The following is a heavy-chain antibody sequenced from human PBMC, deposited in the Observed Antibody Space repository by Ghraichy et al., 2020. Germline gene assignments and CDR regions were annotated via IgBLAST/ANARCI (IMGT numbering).Heavy chain of an antibody. CDR3: ARPYCTNGVCYNQVDAFDI. J-gene: IGHJ3*02. Sequence: SETLSLTCTVSGGSISSSSYYWGWIRQPPGKGLEWIGSIYYSGSTYYNPSLKSRVTISVDTSKNQFSLKLSSVTAADTAVYYCARPYCTNGVCYNQVDAFDIWGQGTMVTVSS. CDR2: IYYSGST. D-gene: IGHD2-8*01. CDR1: GGSISSSSYY. V-gene: IGHV4-39*01.